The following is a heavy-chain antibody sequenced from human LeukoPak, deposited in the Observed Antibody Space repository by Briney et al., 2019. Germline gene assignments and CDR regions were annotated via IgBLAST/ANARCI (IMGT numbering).Heavy chain of an antibody. J-gene: IGHJ6*02. CDR2: ISGSGGST. V-gene: IGHV3-23*01. CDR1: GFTFSSYA. Sequence: PGGSLRLSCAASGFTFSSYAMSWVRQAPGKGLEWVSAISGSGGSTYYADSVKGRFTISRDNSKNTLYLQMNSLRAEDTVVYYCAKDRVAEWSPRLDVWGQGTTVTVSS. CDR3: AKDRVAEWSPRLDV. D-gene: IGHD2-8*01.